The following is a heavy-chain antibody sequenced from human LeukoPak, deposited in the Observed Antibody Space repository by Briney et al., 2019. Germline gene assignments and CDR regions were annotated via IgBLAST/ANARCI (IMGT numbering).Heavy chain of an antibody. CDR3: ARDAGGRTQREGWFDP. D-gene: IGHD1-26*01. CDR1: GFTFSTYS. V-gene: IGHV3-21*01. J-gene: IGHJ5*02. CDR2: ISSGGMWI. Sequence: PGGSLTLSCAASGFTFSTYSMNWVRQAPGKGLEWLSSISSGGMWIYYADSLKGRFTISRDNAKNSLYLQMKSLRVEDTGVYYCARDAGGRTQREGWFDPWGQGTLVTVSS.